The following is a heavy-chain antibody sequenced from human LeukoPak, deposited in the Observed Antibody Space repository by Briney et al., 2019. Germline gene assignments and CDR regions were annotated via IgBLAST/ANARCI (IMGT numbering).Heavy chain of an antibody. CDR3: ARARGGYYDSSGYYVRFDP. D-gene: IGHD3-22*01. CDR2: IYYSGST. V-gene: IGHV4-59*01. J-gene: IGHJ5*02. Sequence: ASETLSLTCTVSGGSISSYYWSWIRQPPGKGLEWIGYIYYSGSTNYNPSLKSRVTISVDTSKNQFSLKLSSVTAADTAVYYCARARGGYYDSSGYYVRFDPWGQGTLVTVSS. CDR1: GGSISSYY.